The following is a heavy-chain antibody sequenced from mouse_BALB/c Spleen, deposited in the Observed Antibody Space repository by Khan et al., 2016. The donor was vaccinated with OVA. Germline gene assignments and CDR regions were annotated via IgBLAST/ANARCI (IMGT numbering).Heavy chain of an antibody. Sequence: EVELVESGGDLVNPGGSLKLSCAASGFIFSSYGMSWDRQTPDKRLEWVATISSGGTYTYYPDSVKGRFTISRDNAKNNLSLQMSGLKAEDTAMYCCTRFITTTTEDYYAMDYWGQGTSVTVSS. J-gene: IGHJ4*01. CDR2: ISSGGTYT. V-gene: IGHV5-6*01. D-gene: IGHD1-2*01. CDR1: GFIFSSYG. CDR3: TRFITTTTEDYYAMDY.